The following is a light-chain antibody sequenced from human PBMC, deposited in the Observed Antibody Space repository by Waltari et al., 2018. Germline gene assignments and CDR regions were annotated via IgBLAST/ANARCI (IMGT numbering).Light chain of an antibody. V-gene: IGKV3-20*01. J-gene: IGKJ1*01. CDR1: QNIGHY. CDR3: QHHFRLPAT. CDR2: ASS. Sequence: IVLTQSPGTLSLSPGGRATLSCRASQNIGHYLAWYQQKPGQAPRLLIYASSTRAAGIPDRFSGSGSGADFSLTIARLEPDDFAVYYCQHHFRLPATFGPGTKV.